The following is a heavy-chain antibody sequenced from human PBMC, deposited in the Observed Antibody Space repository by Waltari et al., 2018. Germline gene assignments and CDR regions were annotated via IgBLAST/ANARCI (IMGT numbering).Heavy chain of an antibody. D-gene: IGHD3-9*01. CDR2: ISSTGTTI. J-gene: IGHJ3*02. CDR3: AREIRGTGYFPDAFDI. Sequence: EVQLVESGGGLVQPGGSLRLSCAASGLIFSPSSMNWVRQAPGKGLEWVAYISSTGTTIYYTDSVQGRFTISRTNAQNSLYLQMNSLRAEDTAVYYCAREIRGTGYFPDAFDIWGQGTMVTISS. V-gene: IGHV3-48*01. CDR1: GLIFSPSS.